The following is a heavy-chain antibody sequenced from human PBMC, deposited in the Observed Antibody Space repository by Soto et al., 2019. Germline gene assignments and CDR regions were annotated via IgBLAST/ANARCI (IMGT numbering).Heavy chain of an antibody. V-gene: IGHV3-21*01. D-gene: IGHD6-13*01. CDR2: ISSSSSYI. Sequence: VGSLRLSCAASGFTFSSYSINWVRQAPGKGLEWVSSISSSSSYIYYADSVKGRFTISRDNAKNSLYLQMNSLRAEDTAVYYCARKMAAAIDAFDIWGQGTMVTVSS. CDR3: ARKMAAAIDAFDI. CDR1: GFTFSSYS. J-gene: IGHJ3*02.